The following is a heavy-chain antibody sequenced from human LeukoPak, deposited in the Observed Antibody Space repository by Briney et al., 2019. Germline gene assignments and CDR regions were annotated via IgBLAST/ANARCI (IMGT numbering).Heavy chain of an antibody. V-gene: IGHV3-23*01. D-gene: IGHD3-22*01. CDR1: GFTFSSYA. CDR3: ARAGPTYYYGSSGYYCPDY. J-gene: IGHJ4*02. Sequence: SGGSLRLSCAASGFTFSSYAMSWVRQAPGKGLEWVSAISGSGGSTYYADSVKGRFTISRDNAKNSLYLQMNSLRAEDTAVYYCARAGPTYYYGSSGYYCPDYWGQGTLVTVSS. CDR2: ISGSGGST.